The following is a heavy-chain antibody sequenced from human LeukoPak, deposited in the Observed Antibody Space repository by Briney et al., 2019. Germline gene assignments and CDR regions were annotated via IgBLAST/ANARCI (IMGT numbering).Heavy chain of an antibody. Sequence: ASVKVSCKASGYTFTGYYMHWVRQAPGQGLEWMGWINPNSGGTNYAQKFQGRVTMTRDTSISTAYMELSRLRSDDTAVYYCARLYYDILTGYYPYFDPWGQGTLVTVSS. V-gene: IGHV1-2*02. CDR2: INPNSGGT. CDR1: GYTFTGYY. CDR3: ARLYYDILTGYYPYFDP. D-gene: IGHD3-9*01. J-gene: IGHJ4*02.